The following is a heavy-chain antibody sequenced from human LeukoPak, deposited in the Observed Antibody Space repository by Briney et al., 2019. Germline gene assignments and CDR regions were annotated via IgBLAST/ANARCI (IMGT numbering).Heavy chain of an antibody. J-gene: IGHJ6*03. CDR1: GYTFTSYD. CDR3: ARGSDRVYYYYMDV. D-gene: IGHD1-14*01. Sequence: ASVKVSCKASGYTFTSYDINWVRQATGQGLEWMGWMNPNSGNTGYAQKFQGRVTITADKSTSTAYMELSSLRSEDTAVYYCARGSDRVYYYYMDVWGKGTTVTVSS. V-gene: IGHV1-8*01. CDR2: MNPNSGNT.